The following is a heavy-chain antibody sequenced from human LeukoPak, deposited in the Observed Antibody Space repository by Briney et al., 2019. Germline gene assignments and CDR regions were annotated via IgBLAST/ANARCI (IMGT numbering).Heavy chain of an antibody. V-gene: IGHV3-64*01. CDR1: GFTFSSYA. CDR2: ISSNGGST. D-gene: IGHD2-2*01. CDR3: ARGRGLYCSSTRCSSFDY. Sequence: GGSLRLSCAASGFTFSSYAMRWVRQAPGKGLEYVSAISSNGGSTYYANSVKGRFTISRDNSKNTLYLQMGSLRAEDMAVYYCARGRGLYCSSTRCSSFDYWGQGTLVTVSS. J-gene: IGHJ4*02.